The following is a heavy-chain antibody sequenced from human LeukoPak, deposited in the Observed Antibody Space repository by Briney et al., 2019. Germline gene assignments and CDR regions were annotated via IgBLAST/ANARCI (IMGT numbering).Heavy chain of an antibody. CDR2: ISGSGGST. D-gene: IGHD4-17*01. CDR1: GFTFNNYA. V-gene: IGHV3-23*01. CDR3: AKGPSYGVKNYFDY. J-gene: IGHJ4*02. Sequence: GGSLRLSCAASGFTFNNYAMSWVRQAPGKGLEWVSAISGSGGSTYYADSVKGRFTISRDNSKNTLYLQMNSLRAEDTAVYYCAKGPSYGVKNYFDYWGQGTLVTVSS.